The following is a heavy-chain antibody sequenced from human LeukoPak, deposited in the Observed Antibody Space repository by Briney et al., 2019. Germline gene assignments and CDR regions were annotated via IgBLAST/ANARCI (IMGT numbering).Heavy chain of an antibody. CDR3: AHSDCDSTSCYYVY. J-gene: IGHJ4*02. V-gene: IGHV3-23*01. Sequence: GGSLRLSCAASGFTFSSYAMSWVRQAPGKGLAWVSAISGGGGSTYYADSVKGRFTISRDNSKNTLYLQMNSLRAEDTAVYYCAHSDCDSTSCYYVYWGQGTLVTVSS. D-gene: IGHD2-2*01. CDR1: GFTFSSYA. CDR2: ISGGGGST.